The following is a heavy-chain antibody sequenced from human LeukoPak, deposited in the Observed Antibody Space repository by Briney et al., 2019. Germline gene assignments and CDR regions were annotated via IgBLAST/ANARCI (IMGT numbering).Heavy chain of an antibody. J-gene: IGHJ4*02. CDR2: ISAYNGNT. Sequence: ASVKVSCKASGYTFTSYGISWVRQAPGQGLEWMGWISAYNGNTNYAQKLQGRVTMTTDTSTSTAYMELRNLRSDDTAVYYCARDLKHTPYCSSTSCYGFYFDYWGQGTLVTVSS. CDR1: GYTFTSYG. V-gene: IGHV1-18*04. D-gene: IGHD2-2*01. CDR3: ARDLKHTPYCSSTSCYGFYFDY.